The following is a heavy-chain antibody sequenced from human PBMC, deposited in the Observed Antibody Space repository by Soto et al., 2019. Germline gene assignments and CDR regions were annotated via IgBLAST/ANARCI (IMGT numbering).Heavy chain of an antibody. CDR1: GGTFRTSA. J-gene: IGHJ6*02. D-gene: IGHD3-3*02. V-gene: IGHV1-69*13. CDR3: ARDKDRPQLGGNYYYILDV. CDR2: IMPVFRRP. Sequence: ASVKVSRKASGGTFRTSAISCVRQAPGQGLEWVGGIMPVFRRPKYAQNFQGRVTISADESTSTAYMELSSLRSDDTAVYYCARDKDRPQLGGNYYYILDVWGQGTAVTVSS.